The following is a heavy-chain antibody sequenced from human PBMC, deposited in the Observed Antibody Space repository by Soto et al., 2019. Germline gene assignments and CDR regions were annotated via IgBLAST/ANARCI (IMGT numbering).Heavy chain of an antibody. J-gene: IGHJ6*02. CDR1: GGSISSGDYY. Sequence: SQTLSLTCTVSGGSISSGDYYWSWIRQPPGKGLEWIGCIYYSGSTYYIPSLNSRLAISLDTSKNQFSLKLTSVTAADTAVYYCEARRSGYQKVYGMDVWGQGTTVTVSS. CDR2: IYYSGST. CDR3: EARRSGYQKVYGMDV. V-gene: IGHV4-30-4*01. D-gene: IGHD3-3*01.